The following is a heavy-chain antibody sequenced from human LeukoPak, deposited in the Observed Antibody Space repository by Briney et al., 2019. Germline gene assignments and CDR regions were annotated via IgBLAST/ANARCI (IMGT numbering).Heavy chain of an antibody. J-gene: IGHJ4*02. D-gene: IGHD2-2*01. CDR2: ISAHNGNT. Sequence: VASVKVSCKASGYTFTSYGISWVRQAPGQGLEWMGWISAHNGNTKYAQMLQGRVTMTTDTSASTAYMELRSLRSDDTAVYYCARDVVTIVVPAAIVRWGQGTLVTVSS. CDR3: ARDVVTIVVPAAIVR. CDR1: GYTFTSYG. V-gene: IGHV1-18*01.